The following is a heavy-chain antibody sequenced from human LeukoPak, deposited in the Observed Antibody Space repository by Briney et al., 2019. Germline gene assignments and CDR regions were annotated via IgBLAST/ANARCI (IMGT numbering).Heavy chain of an antibody. Sequence: GASVKVSCKASGYTFTSYYMHWVRQAPGQGLEWMGIINPSGGSTSYAQKFQGRVTMTRDTSTSTVYMELSSLRSEDTAVYYCARTFNKLNTYSSGTFDYWGQGTLVTVSS. V-gene: IGHV1-46*01. CDR1: GYTFTSYY. J-gene: IGHJ4*02. CDR3: ARTFNKLNTYSSGTFDY. CDR2: INPSGGST. D-gene: IGHD6-19*01.